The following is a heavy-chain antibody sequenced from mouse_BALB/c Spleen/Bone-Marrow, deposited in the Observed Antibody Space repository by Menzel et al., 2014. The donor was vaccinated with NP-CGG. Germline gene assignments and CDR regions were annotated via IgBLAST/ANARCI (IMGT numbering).Heavy chain of an antibody. CDR1: GYTFTDTW. CDR2: INPSTGYA. V-gene: IGHV1-7*01. Sequence: VQLQQSGPELAKPGASVKMSCKASGYTFTDTWIHWIKQRPGQGLEWLGYINPSTGYAEYNQNFKDKATLTVDKSSSTAYMQLSSLTSEDSAVYYCARDYWGQGTTLTVSS. J-gene: IGHJ2*01. CDR3: ARDY.